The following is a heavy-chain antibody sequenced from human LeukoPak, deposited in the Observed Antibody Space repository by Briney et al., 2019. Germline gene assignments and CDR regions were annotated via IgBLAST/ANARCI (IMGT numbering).Heavy chain of an antibody. CDR1: GGSFSGYY. CDR3: ARTMPYYYDSSGLGV. Sequence: SETLSLTCAVYGGSFSGYYWSWIRQPPGKGLEWIGEVNHGGSTNYNPSLKSRVTISVDTSKNQFSLKLSSVTAADTAVYYCARTMPYYYDSSGLGVWGQGTTVTVSS. V-gene: IGHV4-34*01. J-gene: IGHJ6*02. CDR2: VNHGGST. D-gene: IGHD3-22*01.